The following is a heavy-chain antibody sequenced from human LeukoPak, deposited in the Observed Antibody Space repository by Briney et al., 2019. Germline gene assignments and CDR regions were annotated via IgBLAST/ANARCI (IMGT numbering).Heavy chain of an antibody. D-gene: IGHD4-17*01. Sequence: ASVKVSCKSSGYTFTGYYIHWVRQAPGQGLEWMGWINPNSGGTNYAQKFQGWVTMTRDTSISTAYMELSRLRSDDTAVYYCARDLPLTTVTPGHYYYYGMDVWGQGTTVTVSS. CDR1: GYTFTGYY. V-gene: IGHV1-2*04. CDR2: INPNSGGT. J-gene: IGHJ6*02. CDR3: ARDLPLTTVTPGHYYYYGMDV.